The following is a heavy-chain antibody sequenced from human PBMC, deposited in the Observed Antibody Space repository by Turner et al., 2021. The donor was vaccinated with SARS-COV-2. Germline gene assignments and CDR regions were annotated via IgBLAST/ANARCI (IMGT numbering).Heavy chain of an antibody. J-gene: IGHJ4*02. Sequence: VQLGQSGAEVKKPGASLWVPGKASGDTFTGYYMHWVRQAPGQGLEWMGWINPNSGGTNYAQKFKGRVTKTRDTSMSTVYMERSRLRSDDTAVYYCASSANSSGWHYWGQGTLVTVSS. D-gene: IGHD6-19*01. CDR1: GDTFTGYY. V-gene: IGHV1-2*02. CDR2: INPNSGGT. CDR3: ASSANSSGWHY.